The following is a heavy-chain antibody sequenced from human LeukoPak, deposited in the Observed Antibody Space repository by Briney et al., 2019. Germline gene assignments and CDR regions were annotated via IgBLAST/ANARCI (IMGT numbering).Heavy chain of an antibody. CDR3: ARSQYYYGSGSPRAFDI. V-gene: IGHV1-46*01. Sequence: ASVKVSCKASGYTFTSYYMHWVRQAPGQGLEWMGIINPSGGSTSYAQKFQGRVTMTRDMSTSTVYMELSSLRSEDTAVYYCARSQYYYGSGSPRAFDIWGQGTMVTVS. CDR2: INPSGGST. CDR1: GYTFTSYY. D-gene: IGHD3-10*01. J-gene: IGHJ3*02.